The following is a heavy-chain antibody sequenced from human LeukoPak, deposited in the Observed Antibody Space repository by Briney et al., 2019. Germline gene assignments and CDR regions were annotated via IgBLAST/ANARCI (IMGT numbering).Heavy chain of an antibody. CDR1: GGTFSSYA. J-gene: IGHJ4*02. CDR3: ARGLGGNFHPFDY. CDR2: IIPIFGTA. V-gene: IGHV1-69*13. Sequence: SVRVSCKASGGTFSSYAISWVRQAPGQGLEWMGGIIPIFGTANYAQKFQGRVTITADESTSTAYMELSSLRSEDTAVYYCARGLGGNFHPFDYWGQGTLVTVSS. D-gene: IGHD4-23*01.